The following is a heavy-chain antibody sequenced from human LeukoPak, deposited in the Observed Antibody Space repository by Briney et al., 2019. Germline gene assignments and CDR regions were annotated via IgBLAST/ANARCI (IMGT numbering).Heavy chain of an antibody. V-gene: IGHV1-2*02. D-gene: IGHD3-16*01. CDR3: ARVLGLASSYYFDY. Sequence: ASVKVSCKASGYTFTDYYMHWVRQAPGQGLEWMGWINPNSGGTNYAQKFQGRFTMTRDTSISTAYMELSRLRSDDTAIYYCARVLGLASSYYFDYWGQGSLVTVSS. CDR2: INPNSGGT. J-gene: IGHJ4*02. CDR1: GYTFTDYY.